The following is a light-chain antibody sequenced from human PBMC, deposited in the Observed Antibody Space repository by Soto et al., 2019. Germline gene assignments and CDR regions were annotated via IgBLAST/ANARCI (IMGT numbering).Light chain of an antibody. J-gene: IGKJ5*01. Sequence: PAPLSLAIGETATLSCWASQSVSGNLAWYQQKPGQAPRLFIFGASTRAAGFPYRFGGSAYGTVLTLTITRLLPEESAGYFCQQHTGPPPPLGIGTRLEI. CDR2: GAS. CDR3: QQHTGPPPP. CDR1: QSVSGN. V-gene: IGKV3D-15*02.